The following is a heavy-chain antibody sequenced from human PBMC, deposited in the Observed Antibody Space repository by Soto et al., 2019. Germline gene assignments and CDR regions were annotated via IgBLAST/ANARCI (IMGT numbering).Heavy chain of an antibody. D-gene: IGHD5-18*01. CDR1: GFTFDDYA. J-gene: IGHJ4*02. CDR2: ISWNSGII. V-gene: IGHV3-9*01. CDR3: AKGYSYGVLGPLGY. Sequence: GGSLRLSCAASGFTFDDYAMHWVRQAPGKGLEWVSGISWNSGIIDYADSVKGRFTISRDNAKNSLYLQMNSLRAEDTALYYCAKGYSYGVLGPLGYWGQGTLVTVSS.